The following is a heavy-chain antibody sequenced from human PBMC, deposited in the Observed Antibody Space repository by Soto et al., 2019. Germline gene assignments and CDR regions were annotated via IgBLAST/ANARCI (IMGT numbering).Heavy chain of an antibody. CDR3: ARDGYSGYPDY. Sequence: GSLRRSCAAXGFTFSSYSMNWVRQAPGKGLEWVSSISSSSSYIYYADSVKGRFTISRDNAKNSLYLQMNSLRAEDTAVYYCARDGYSGYPDYWGQGTLVTVSS. J-gene: IGHJ4*02. D-gene: IGHD5-12*01. CDR1: GFTFSSYS. V-gene: IGHV3-21*01. CDR2: ISSSSSYI.